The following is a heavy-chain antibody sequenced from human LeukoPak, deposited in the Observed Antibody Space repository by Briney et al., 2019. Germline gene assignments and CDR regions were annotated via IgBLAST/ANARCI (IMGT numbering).Heavy chain of an antibody. CDR1: GFTFSSYS. CDR3: ARDTWASVMDV. Sequence: GGSLRLSCAASGFTFSSYSMCWVRQAPGKGPEWVANIKEDGSEKYSVDSVKGRFTISRDNAKNSLYLQMNSLRAEDTAVYYCARDTWASVMDVWGKGTTVTVSS. J-gene: IGHJ6*04. V-gene: IGHV3-7*03. D-gene: IGHD2/OR15-2a*01. CDR2: IKEDGSEK.